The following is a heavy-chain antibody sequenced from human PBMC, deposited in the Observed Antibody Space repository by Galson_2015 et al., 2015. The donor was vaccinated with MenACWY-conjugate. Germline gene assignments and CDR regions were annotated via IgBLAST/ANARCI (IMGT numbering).Heavy chain of an antibody. CDR1: GGTFSSYT. CDR2: IIPILGIA. J-gene: IGHJ4*02. Sequence: SVKVSCKASGGTFSSYTISWVRQAPGQGLEWMGRIIPILGIANYAQKFQGRVTITADKSTSTAYMELSSLRSEDTAVYYCARDLGGYSYGERTDQTSFDYWGQGTLVTVSS. V-gene: IGHV1-69*04. CDR3: ARDLGGYSYGERTDQTSFDY. D-gene: IGHD5-18*01.